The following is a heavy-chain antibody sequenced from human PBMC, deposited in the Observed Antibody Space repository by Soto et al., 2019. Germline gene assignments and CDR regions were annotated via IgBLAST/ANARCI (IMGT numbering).Heavy chain of an antibody. D-gene: IGHD3-10*01. J-gene: IGHJ4*02. CDR1: GFTFCNAY. CDR3: TTNHGDSGSLGY. CDR2: IKSKPDGGTT. Sequence: PGGSLRLSCAASGFTFCNAYMNWVRQAPGKGLEWVGRIKSKPDGGTTDYTAPVKGRFTISRDESKNTLYLQMNSLKTEDTAVYFCTTNHGDSGSLGYWGLGSLVTVSS. V-gene: IGHV3-15*07.